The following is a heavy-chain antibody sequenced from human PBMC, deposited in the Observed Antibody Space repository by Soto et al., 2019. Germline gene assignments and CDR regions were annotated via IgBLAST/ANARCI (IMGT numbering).Heavy chain of an antibody. CDR1: GDSITNSDW. V-gene: IGHV4-4*02. CDR3: VRNGHYCLDI. CDR2: IHHSGAT. Sequence: QIQLQESGPGLVKSSGTLSLTCTVSGDSITNSDWWSWVRQSPGKGLEWIAEIHHSGATNYNPSLRSRVTISVDKSTKHLFLKVSSLTAADTAVYYCVRNGHYCLDIWVQGTTVTVSS. J-gene: IGHJ6*02.